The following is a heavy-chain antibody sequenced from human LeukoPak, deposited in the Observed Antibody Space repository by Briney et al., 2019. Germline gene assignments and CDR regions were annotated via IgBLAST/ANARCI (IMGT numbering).Heavy chain of an antibody. Sequence: ASVKVSCKTSGYTFSNFGIKWVRQAPGQGLEWMGWISGNNDNPNYGQKFQGRFTVTTDSSTSTAYMELRNLRFDDTVVYYCARDGTSTDDYWGQGTLVTVSS. CDR3: ARDGTSTDDY. V-gene: IGHV1-18*01. J-gene: IGHJ4*02. CDR2: ISGNNDNP. D-gene: IGHD2-2*01. CDR1: GYTFSNFG.